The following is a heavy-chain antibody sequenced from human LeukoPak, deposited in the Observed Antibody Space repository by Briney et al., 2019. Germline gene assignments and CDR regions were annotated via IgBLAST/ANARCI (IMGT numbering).Heavy chain of an antibody. CDR1: GFTLRTYD. V-gene: IGHV3-13*01. CDR3: ARAVAGSYFDY. D-gene: IGHD6-19*01. CDR2: IGIAGDT. Sequence: GGSLRLSCAASGFTLRTYDMHWVRQATGEGLEWVSVIGIAGDTYYLGSVKGRFTISREDGENSLYLQMNNLRAGDTAVYYCARAVAGSYFDYWGRGTVVTVSS. J-gene: IGHJ4*02.